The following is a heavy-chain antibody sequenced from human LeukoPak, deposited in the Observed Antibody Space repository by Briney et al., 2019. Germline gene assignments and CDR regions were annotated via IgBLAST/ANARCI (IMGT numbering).Heavy chain of an antibody. V-gene: IGHV1-8*01. CDR3: ARGFRLTGTGSTPMDV. Sequence: ASVKVPCKASGYTFTSYDINWVRQATGQGLEWMGWMNPNSGNTGYAQKFQGRVTMTRNTSISTAYMELSSLRSEDTAVYYCARGFRLTGTGSTPMDVWGKGTTVTVSS. CDR1: GYTFTSYD. D-gene: IGHD2-8*02. CDR2: MNPNSGNT. J-gene: IGHJ6*03.